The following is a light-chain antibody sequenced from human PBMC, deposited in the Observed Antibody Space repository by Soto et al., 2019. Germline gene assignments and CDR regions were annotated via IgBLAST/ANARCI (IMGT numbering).Light chain of an antibody. Sequence: EIEMTQSPAILSLSPGEGATLSCRTSESVGYNLAWYQQKPGLPPRLLIYGASTRVTGIPDRFSGSGSGTEFTLTISSLQSEDFANYHCQQYKNWPGYTFGQGTKLEIK. J-gene: IGKJ2*01. V-gene: IGKV3-15*01. CDR3: QQYKNWPGYT. CDR1: ESVGYN. CDR2: GAS.